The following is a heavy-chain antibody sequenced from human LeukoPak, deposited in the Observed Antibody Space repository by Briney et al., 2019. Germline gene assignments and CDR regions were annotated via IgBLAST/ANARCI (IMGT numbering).Heavy chain of an antibody. CDR2: INPNSGGT. D-gene: IGHD5-18*01. CDR1: GYTFTDYY. CDR3: ARGRGYSYGEDLDY. Sequence: VASVKVSCKASGYTFTDYYMHWVRQAPGQGLELMGWINPNSGGTNYAQKFQGRVTMTRDTSISTAYVELSRLRSDDTAVYYCARGRGYSYGEDLDYWGQGTLVTVSS. V-gene: IGHV1-2*02. J-gene: IGHJ4*02.